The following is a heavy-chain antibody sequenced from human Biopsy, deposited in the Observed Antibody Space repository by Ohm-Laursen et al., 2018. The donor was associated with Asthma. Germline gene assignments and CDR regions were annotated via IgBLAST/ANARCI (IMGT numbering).Heavy chain of an antibody. Sequence: GSVKVSCKTSGYTFNSAGITWARQAPGQGLEWMGWISVYNGNTKVAQKLQDRVTMITDTSTSTAYMELRSLRSDDTAVYFCARAVDYSHYYGIDVWGQGTTVTVS. J-gene: IGHJ6*02. CDR3: ARAVDYSHYYGIDV. CDR1: GYTFNSAG. CDR2: ISVYNGNT. D-gene: IGHD3-10*01. V-gene: IGHV1-18*01.